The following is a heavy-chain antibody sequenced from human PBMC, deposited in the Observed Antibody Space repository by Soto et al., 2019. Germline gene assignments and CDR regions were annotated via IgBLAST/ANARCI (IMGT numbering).Heavy chain of an antibody. J-gene: IGHJ5*01. Sequence: TGGSLRLSCAASGFTVSSNYITWVRQAPGKGLKWVSVINCGGTTHHTDSVKGRFTISRDNSKKTLYLQMNNLRPEDSALYYCAKPRSSLEWPPFDSWGHGTLVTVSS. CDR1: GFTVSSNY. V-gene: IGHV3-66*02. CDR3: AKPRSSLEWPPFDS. CDR2: INCGGTT. D-gene: IGHD3-3*01.